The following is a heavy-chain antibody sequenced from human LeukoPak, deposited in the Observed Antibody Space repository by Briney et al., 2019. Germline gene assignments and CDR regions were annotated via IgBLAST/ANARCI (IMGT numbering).Heavy chain of an antibody. Sequence: ASAKVSCKASGGTFSSYAISWVRQAPGQGLEWMGRIIPILGIANYAQKFQGRVTITADKSTSTAYMELSSLRSEDTAVYYCARDCGGDCYSPRYYYYYGMDVWGQGTTVTVSS. CDR2: IIPILGIA. CDR3: ARDCGGDCYSPRYYYYYGMDV. CDR1: GGTFSSYA. J-gene: IGHJ6*02. V-gene: IGHV1-69*04. D-gene: IGHD2-21*02.